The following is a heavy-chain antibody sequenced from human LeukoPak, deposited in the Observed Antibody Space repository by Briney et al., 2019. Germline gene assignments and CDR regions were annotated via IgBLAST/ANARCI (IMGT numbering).Heavy chain of an antibody. D-gene: IGHD6-6*01. CDR2: ISSSSSYI. Sequence: PGGSLRLSCAASGFTFSSYSMNRVRQAPGKGLEWVSSISSSSSYIYYADSVKGRFTISRDNAKNSLYLQMNSLRAEDTAVYYCARVSVAARLGIDPWGQGTLVTVSS. J-gene: IGHJ5*02. CDR3: ARVSVAARLGIDP. V-gene: IGHV3-21*01. CDR1: GFTFSSYS.